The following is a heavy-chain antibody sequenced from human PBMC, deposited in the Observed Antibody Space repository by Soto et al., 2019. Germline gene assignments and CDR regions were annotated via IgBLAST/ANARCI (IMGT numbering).Heavy chain of an antibody. CDR1: GFTVSSNY. V-gene: IGHV3-53*01. CDR3: AITGAGYYIV. Sequence: LRLSCAASGFTVSSNYLSWVRQAPGKGLEWVSVIFSADNTHYADSVKGRFTISRDNSKNTVFLQMNSLRAEDTAVYYCAITGAGYYIVWGQGTPVTVSS. CDR2: IFSADNT. J-gene: IGHJ4*02. D-gene: IGHD3-3*01.